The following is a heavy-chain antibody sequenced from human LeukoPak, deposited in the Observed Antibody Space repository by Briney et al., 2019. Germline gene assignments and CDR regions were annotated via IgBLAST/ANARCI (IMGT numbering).Heavy chain of an antibody. D-gene: IGHD1/OR15-1a*01. CDR1: GFTFSSYW. J-gene: IGHJ4*02. CDR3: ARDLTEQLTDY. CDR2: IKQDGSEK. Sequence: PGGSLRLSCAASGFTFSSYWMSWVRQAPGKGLEWVANIKQDGSEKYYVDSVEGRFTISRDNAKNSLYLQMNSLRAEDTAVYYCARDLTEQLTDYWGQGTLVAVSS. V-gene: IGHV3-7*01.